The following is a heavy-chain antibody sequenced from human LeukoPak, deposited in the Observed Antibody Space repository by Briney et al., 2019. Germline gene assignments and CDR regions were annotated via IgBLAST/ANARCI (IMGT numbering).Heavy chain of an antibody. CDR1: GYSFTNYW. CDR3: ARPTKPGDYGDYGWFDP. J-gene: IGHJ5*02. Sequence: GESLKISCKGSGYSFTNYWIGWVRQMPGKGLEGMGIIYPGDSDTRYSPSFQGQVTISVDKSISTAYLQWSSLKASDTAMYYCARPTKPGDYGDYGWFDPWGQGTLVTVSS. V-gene: IGHV5-51*01. CDR2: IYPGDSDT. D-gene: IGHD4-17*01.